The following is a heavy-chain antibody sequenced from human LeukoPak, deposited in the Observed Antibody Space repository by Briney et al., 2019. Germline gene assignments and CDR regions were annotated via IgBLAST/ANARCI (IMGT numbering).Heavy chain of an antibody. CDR3: AGGTYSGYDS. J-gene: IGHJ5*02. CDR1: GDSFSSNSAA. Sequence: SQTLSLTCAISGDSFSSNSAAWNWLRQSPSRGLEWLGRTYYRSKWYYDYVVSLKSRITIIPDTSKNQFSLQLSSVTPEDTAVYYCAGGTYSGYDSWGQGTLVTVSS. V-gene: IGHV6-1*01. D-gene: IGHD5-12*01. CDR2: TYYRSKWYY.